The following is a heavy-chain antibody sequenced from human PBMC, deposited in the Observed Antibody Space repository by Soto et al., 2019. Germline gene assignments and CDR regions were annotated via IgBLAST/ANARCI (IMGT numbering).Heavy chain of an antibody. J-gene: IGHJ4*02. CDR2: ITGSGRDT. D-gene: IGHD4-17*01. V-gene: IGHV3-23*01. CDR3: ARRTYGDYLDY. CDR1: GFTLRNNV. Sequence: PGGSLRLSFAASGFTLRNNVFSWVRQATGKGLDWVSGITGSGRDTYYADSVKGRFATSRDNSKNTLYLQMNSLRAEDTAVYYCARRTYGDYLDYWGQGTLVTVSA.